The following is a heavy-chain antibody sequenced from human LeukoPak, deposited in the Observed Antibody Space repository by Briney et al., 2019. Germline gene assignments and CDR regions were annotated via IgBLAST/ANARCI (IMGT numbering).Heavy chain of an antibody. CDR3: AKSTGYGLVDI. CDR2: AHISGST. J-gene: IGHJ3*02. Sequence: SETLSLTFTVSGDSISSITYYWSWIRQSAGKGLEWIGRAHISGSTNYNPSLTSRVTISLDTSRNQFSLKLNSVTAADTAVYYGAKSTGYGLVDIWGQGTMVTVSS. CDR1: GDSISSITYY. D-gene: IGHD3-9*01. V-gene: IGHV4-61*02.